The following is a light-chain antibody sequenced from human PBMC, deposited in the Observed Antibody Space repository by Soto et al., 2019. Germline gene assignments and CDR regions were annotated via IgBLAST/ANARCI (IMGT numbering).Light chain of an antibody. Sequence: ENVLTQSPGTLSLSPGERATLSCRASQSVSSNFLAWYQQKPGQAPRLLIYGASNRATGIPDRFSGSVSGTDFTLTISRLEPEDFAVYYCQQYDSSPRTFGQGTKVEIK. CDR1: QSVSSNF. V-gene: IGKV3-20*01. CDR3: QQYDSSPRT. CDR2: GAS. J-gene: IGKJ1*01.